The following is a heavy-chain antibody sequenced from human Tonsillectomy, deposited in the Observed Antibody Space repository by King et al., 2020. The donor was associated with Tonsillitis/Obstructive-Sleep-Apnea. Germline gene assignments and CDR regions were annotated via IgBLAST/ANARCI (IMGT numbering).Heavy chain of an antibody. J-gene: IGHJ5*01. CDR3: AKAGVEYGFWSAPPPGWFDS. CDR1: GLTFSSYG. D-gene: IGHD3-3*01. Sequence: VQLVESGGGLVQPGGSLRLSCAASGLTFSSYGMSWVRQAPGRGLEWVSGISDSGGSTYYGDTVKGRFTISRDNSKNTLYLQMHSLRDEDTAVYYCAKAGVEYGFWSAPPPGWFDSWGQGTLVTVSS. CDR2: ISDSGGST. V-gene: IGHV3-23*04.